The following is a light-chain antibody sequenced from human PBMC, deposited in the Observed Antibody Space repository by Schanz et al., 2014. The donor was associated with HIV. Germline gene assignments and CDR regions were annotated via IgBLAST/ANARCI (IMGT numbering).Light chain of an antibody. CDR3: QQYNDWPET. CDR1: QDVSTN. J-gene: IGKJ1*01. CDR2: GAS. V-gene: IGKV3-15*01. Sequence: EIVMTQSPATLSVSPGERATLSCRASQDVSTNFAWYQHKPGQAPRLLIYGASTRATGIPARFSGSGSGTEFTLTISSLQSEDFAVYYCQQYNDWPETFGQGTRVDLK.